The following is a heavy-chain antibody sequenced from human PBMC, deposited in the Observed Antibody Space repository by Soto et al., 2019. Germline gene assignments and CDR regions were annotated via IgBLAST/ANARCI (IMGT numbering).Heavy chain of an antibody. CDR1: GFAFSSYA. J-gene: IGHJ6*03. V-gene: IGHV3-23*01. D-gene: IGHD3-10*01. CDR2: VLGGGSNT. Sequence: EAQLLESGGGFVEPGGSLRLSCAASGFAFSSYAMTWVRQAPGKGLEWVSAVLGGGSNTYYADSVMGRFTISRDNSKDTLYLQMNSVRVEDTALYYCAKSCLGAGSYYYMDVWGEGTTVTVSS. CDR3: AKSCLGAGSYYYMDV.